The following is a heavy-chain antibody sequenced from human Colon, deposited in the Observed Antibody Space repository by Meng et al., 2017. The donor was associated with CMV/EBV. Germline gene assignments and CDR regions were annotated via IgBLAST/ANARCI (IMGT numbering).Heavy chain of an antibody. CDR2: ITGASTNT. CDR1: GFTFNKYD. Sequence: GESLKISCVASGFTFNKYDMNWVRQAPGKGLEWVSTITGASTNTNYAESVKGRFTVSRDNSKDTLFLQMDSLRAEDAAIYYCAKPRHPYYDVRSAFWDWGQGTLVTVSS. V-gene: IGHV3-23*01. D-gene: IGHD3-3*01. J-gene: IGHJ4*02. CDR3: AKPRHPYYDVRSAFWD.